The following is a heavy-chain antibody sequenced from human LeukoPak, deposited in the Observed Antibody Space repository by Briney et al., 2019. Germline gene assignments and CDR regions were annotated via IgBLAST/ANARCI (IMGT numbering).Heavy chain of an antibody. Sequence: GGSLRLSCAASGFTFNNAWMNWVRQAPGKGLEWFGRIKSKTDGGTTDYAAPVEGRFTISRDDSKNTLYLQMNSLKTEDTAMYYCTTYTVTTPYFFDYWGQGTLVTVSS. D-gene: IGHD4-17*01. CDR3: TTYTVTTPYFFDY. CDR2: IKSKTDGGTT. CDR1: GFTFNNAW. V-gene: IGHV3-15*07. J-gene: IGHJ4*02.